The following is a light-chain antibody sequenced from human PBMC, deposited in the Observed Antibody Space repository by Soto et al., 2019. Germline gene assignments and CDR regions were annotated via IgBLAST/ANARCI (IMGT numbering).Light chain of an antibody. J-gene: IGKJ4*01. CDR1: QSVSSN. CDR3: QQYNNWPPVLT. CDR2: GAS. V-gene: IGKV3D-15*01. Sequence: EIVMTQSPATLSVSPGERATLSCRASQSVSSNLAWYQQKPGQAPRLLIYGASIRATGIPARFSGSGSGTEFTLTISSLQSEDFAVYYCQQYNNWPPVLTFGGGTKVEIK.